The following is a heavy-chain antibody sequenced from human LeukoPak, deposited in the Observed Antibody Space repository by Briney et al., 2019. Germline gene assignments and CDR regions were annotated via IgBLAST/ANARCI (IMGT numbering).Heavy chain of an antibody. V-gene: IGHV4-34*01. Sequence: PSETLSLTCGVYGGSFSGYLWNWIRQPPGKGLEWIGEINHSGSTNYNPSLKSRVTISVDTSKNQFSLKLSSVTAADTAVYYCARDLSNYYFDYWGQGTLVTVSS. J-gene: IGHJ4*02. CDR2: INHSGST. CDR1: GGSFSGYL. CDR3: ARDLSNYYFDY. D-gene: IGHD5-24*01.